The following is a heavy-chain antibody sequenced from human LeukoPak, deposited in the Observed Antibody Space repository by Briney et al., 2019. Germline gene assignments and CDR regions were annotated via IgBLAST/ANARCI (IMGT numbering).Heavy chain of an antibody. J-gene: IGHJ6*02. D-gene: IGHD3-22*01. Sequence: GGSLRLSCAASGFTFSSYSMNWVRQAPGKGLEWVSYISSSSSTIYYADSVKGRFTISRDNAKNSLYLQMNSLRAEDTAVYHCARDLDYYDSSGYPIHYYYGMDVWGQGTTVTVSS. CDR2: ISSSSSTI. CDR3: ARDLDYYDSSGYPIHYYYGMDV. CDR1: GFTFSSYS. V-gene: IGHV3-48*01.